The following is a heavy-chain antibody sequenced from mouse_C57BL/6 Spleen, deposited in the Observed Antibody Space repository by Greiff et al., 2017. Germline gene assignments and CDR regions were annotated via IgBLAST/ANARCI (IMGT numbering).Heavy chain of an antibody. CDR2: IRSGSSTI. D-gene: IGHD1-1*01. CDR1: GFTFSDYG. Sequence: EVKLVESGGGLVKPGGSLKLSCAASGFTFSDYGMHWVRQAPETGLEWVAYIRSGSSTIYYPATVKGRFTISRDNGKNSRFLQMTRRRSKDTARYYCARGYYGSASYYAMDDWGQGTSVTVSS. J-gene: IGHJ4*01. CDR3: ARGYYGSASYYAMDD. V-gene: IGHV5-17*01.